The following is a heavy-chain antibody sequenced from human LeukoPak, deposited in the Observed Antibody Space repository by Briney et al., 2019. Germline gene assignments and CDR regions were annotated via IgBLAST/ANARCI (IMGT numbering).Heavy chain of an antibody. D-gene: IGHD6-13*01. Sequence: SETLSLTCTVSGGSISSSSYYWGWIRQPPGKGLEWIGSIYHSGSTNYNPSLKSRVTISVDKSKNQFSLKLSSVTAADTAVYYCARVGLGSWLDGWGQGTLVTVSS. CDR3: ARVGLGSWLDG. J-gene: IGHJ4*02. V-gene: IGHV4-39*07. CDR1: GGSISSSSYY. CDR2: IYHSGST.